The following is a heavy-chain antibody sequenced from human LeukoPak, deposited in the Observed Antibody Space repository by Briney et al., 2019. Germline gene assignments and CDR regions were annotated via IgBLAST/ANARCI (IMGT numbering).Heavy chain of an antibody. CDR2: ISGSGGST. V-gene: IGHV3-23*01. CDR3: AKDGGLLWFGELPRTFYYMDV. J-gene: IGHJ6*03. Sequence: GGTLRLSCAASGLTFINFGMTWVRQAPGKGLEWVSAISGSGGSTYYADSVKGRFTISRDNSKNTLYLQMNSLRAEDTAVYYCAKDGGLLWFGELPRTFYYMDVWGKGTTVTVPS. D-gene: IGHD3-10*01. CDR1: GLTFINFG.